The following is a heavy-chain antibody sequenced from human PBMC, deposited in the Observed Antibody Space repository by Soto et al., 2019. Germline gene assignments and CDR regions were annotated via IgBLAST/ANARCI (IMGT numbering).Heavy chain of an antibody. J-gene: IGHJ6*02. Sequence: PSETLSLTCAVYGGSFSGYYWSWIRQPPGKGLEWIGEINHSGSTNYNPSLKSRVTISVDTSKNQFSLKLSSVTAADTAVYYCARTRDSSSWLRRYYYYYGMDVWGQGTTVTVSS. CDR3: ARTRDSSSWLRRYYYYYGMDV. CDR2: INHSGST. D-gene: IGHD6-13*01. V-gene: IGHV4-34*01. CDR1: GGSFSGYY.